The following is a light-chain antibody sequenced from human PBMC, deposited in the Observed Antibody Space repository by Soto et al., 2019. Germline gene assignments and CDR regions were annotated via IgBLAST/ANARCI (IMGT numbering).Light chain of an antibody. CDR2: AAS. CDR3: QKYNRAPQT. Sequence: DIQMTQSPSSLSASVGDRVTITCRASQGIIDYLAWYQHKPGKAPKLLIYAASTLQSGVPSRFSGSGSGTDFTVTISSLQPEDVASYYCQKYNRAPQTFGQGTNVEIK. V-gene: IGKV1-27*01. CDR1: QGIIDY. J-gene: IGKJ1*01.